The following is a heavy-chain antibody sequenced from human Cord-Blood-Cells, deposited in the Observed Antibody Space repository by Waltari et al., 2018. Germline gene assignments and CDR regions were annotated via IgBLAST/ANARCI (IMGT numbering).Heavy chain of an antibody. D-gene: IGHD2-21*01. J-gene: IGHJ3*02. Sequence: QVQLVQSGAEVKKPGSSVKVSCKASGGTFSSYDISWVLQAPGQGLEWMVGIIPIFGTANYAQKFQGRVTITADKSTSTAYMELSSLRSEDTAVYYCASCGPRGDCYDAFDIWGQGTMVTVSS. CDR1: GGTFSSYD. V-gene: IGHV1-69*06. CDR3: ASCGPRGDCYDAFDI. CDR2: IIPIFGTA.